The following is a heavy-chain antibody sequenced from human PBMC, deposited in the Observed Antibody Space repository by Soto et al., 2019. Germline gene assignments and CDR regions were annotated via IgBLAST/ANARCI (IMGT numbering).Heavy chain of an antibody. CDR1: GFTFSSYA. CDR2: LSGSGGST. V-gene: IGHV3-23*01. Sequence: EVRLLESGGGLVQPGGSLRLSCAASGFTFSSYAMSWVRQAPGKGLEWVSALSGSGGSTYYADSVKGRFTISRDTSKNTLYLQMNSLRAEDTAVYYCAKGLYSGCYYSAFDIWGRGTMVTVSS. J-gene: IGHJ3*02. CDR3: AKGLYSGCYYSAFDI. D-gene: IGHD1-26*01.